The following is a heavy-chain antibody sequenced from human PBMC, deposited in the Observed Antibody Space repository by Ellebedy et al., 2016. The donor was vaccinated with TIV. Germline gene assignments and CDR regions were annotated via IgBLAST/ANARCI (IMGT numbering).Heavy chain of an antibody. CDR1: RGSISSDNW. CDR3: ARSPGYYNDSSGYYGGH. J-gene: IGHJ4*02. Sequence: SETLSLTCAVSRGSISSDNWWSWVRQPPGKGLDGIGEIFHIGSTTSNPSLTSQVTISVDKSKNQFSLNLTSVTAADTAVYYCARSPGYYNDSSGYYGGHWGQGTLVTVSS. V-gene: IGHV4-4*02. CDR2: IFHIGST. D-gene: IGHD3-22*01.